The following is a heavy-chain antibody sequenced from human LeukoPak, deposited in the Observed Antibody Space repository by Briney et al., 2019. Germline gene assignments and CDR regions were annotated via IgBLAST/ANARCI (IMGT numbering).Heavy chain of an antibody. J-gene: IGHJ5*02. Sequence: PSETLSLTCTVSGGSISSGGYYWSWIRQHPGKGLEWIGYIYYSGSTHYNPSLKSRVTVSVDTSKNQFSLKLSSVTAADTAVYYCARDMTDWWFDPWGQGTLVTVSS. D-gene: IGHD3-9*01. CDR3: ARDMTDWWFDP. CDR2: IYYSGST. V-gene: IGHV4-31*03. CDR1: GGSISSGGYY.